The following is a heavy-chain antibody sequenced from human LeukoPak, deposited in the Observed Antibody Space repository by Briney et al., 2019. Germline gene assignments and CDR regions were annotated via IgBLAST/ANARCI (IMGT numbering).Heavy chain of an antibody. Sequence: GGSLRLSCAASGFTVSSNYMSWVRQAPGKGLEWVSVIYSGGSTYYADSVKGRFTISRDNSKNTLYLQMNSLRAEDTAVYYCARAPGIAAAGPDYWGQGTLVTVSS. V-gene: IGHV3-53*01. CDR3: ARAPGIAAAGPDY. CDR2: IYSGGST. D-gene: IGHD6-13*01. J-gene: IGHJ4*02. CDR1: GFTVSSNY.